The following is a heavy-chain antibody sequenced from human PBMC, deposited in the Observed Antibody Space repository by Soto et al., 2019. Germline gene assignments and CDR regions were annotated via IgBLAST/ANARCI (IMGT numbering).Heavy chain of an antibody. Sequence: GGSLRLSCAASGFTFSNYDMHWVRQTTGKGREWVSAIDIAGATYYPDSVKGRFTISREKAKNSLYLQMNSLRADDTAVYYCARATRWLQSRYFDLWGRGPMVTVFS. CDR2: IDIAGAT. J-gene: IGHJ2*01. CDR1: GFTFSNYD. D-gene: IGHD5-12*01. V-gene: IGHV3-13*01. CDR3: ARATRWLQSRYFDL.